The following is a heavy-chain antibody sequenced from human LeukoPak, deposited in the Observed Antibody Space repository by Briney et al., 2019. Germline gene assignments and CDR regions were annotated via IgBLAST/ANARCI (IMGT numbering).Heavy chain of an antibody. D-gene: IGHD3-10*01. CDR3: ARGLYGSYGSGSYYP. CDR2: IYYSGST. J-gene: IGHJ4*02. CDR1: GGSISSSSYY. V-gene: IGHV4-39*07. Sequence: SETLSLTCTVSGGSISSSSYYRGWIRQPPGKGLEWIESIYYSGSTYYHPSLKSRVTISVDTSKNQFSLKLSSVTAADTAVYYCARGLYGSYGSGSYYPWGQGTLVTVSS.